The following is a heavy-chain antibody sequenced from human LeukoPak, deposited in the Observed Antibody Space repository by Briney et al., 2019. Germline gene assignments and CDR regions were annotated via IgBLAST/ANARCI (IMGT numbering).Heavy chain of an antibody. CDR2: MSGSSGRT. CDR3: ARDQSRYGSGSRVFDY. D-gene: IGHD3-10*01. V-gene: IGHV3-21*01. CDR1: GFTFSSYS. J-gene: IGHJ4*02. Sequence: GGSLRLSCAASGFTFSSYSMSWVRQAPGKGLEWVSAMSGSSGRTYYADSVKGRFTISRDNAKNSLYLQMNSLRAEDTAVYYCARDQSRYGSGSRVFDYWGQGTLVTVSS.